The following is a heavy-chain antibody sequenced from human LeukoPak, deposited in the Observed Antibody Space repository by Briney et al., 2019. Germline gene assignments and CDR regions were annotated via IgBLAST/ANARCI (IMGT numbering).Heavy chain of an antibody. CDR2: IKQDGSGK. D-gene: IGHD2-2*01. V-gene: IGHV3-7*04. CDR1: GFTFSSYW. CDR3: ARVSGMWVPAASQSAFDP. Sequence: PGGSLRLSCAASGFTFSSYWMSWVRQAPGKGLEWVANIKQDGSGKYYVDSVKGRFTISRDNARNSLYLQMNSLRAENTAVYYCARVSGMWVPAASQSAFDPWGQGTLVTVSS. J-gene: IGHJ5*02.